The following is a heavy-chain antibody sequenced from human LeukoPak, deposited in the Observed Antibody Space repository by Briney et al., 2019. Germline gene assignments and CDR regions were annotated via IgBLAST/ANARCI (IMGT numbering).Heavy chain of an antibody. D-gene: IGHD5-18*01. J-gene: IGHJ3*02. Sequence: GGSLVLSCAASGFTFSSYSMNWVRQAPGKGLEWVSSISISSSYIYYADSVKGRFTISRDNAKNSLYLQMNSLRAEDTAVYYCAREPPVDTAMVYDAFDIWGQGTMVTVSS. V-gene: IGHV3-21*01. CDR3: AREPPVDTAMVYDAFDI. CDR1: GFTFSSYS. CDR2: ISISSSYI.